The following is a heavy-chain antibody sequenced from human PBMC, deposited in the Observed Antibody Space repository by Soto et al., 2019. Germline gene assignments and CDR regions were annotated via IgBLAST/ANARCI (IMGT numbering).Heavy chain of an antibody. CDR2: IYYSGST. Sequence: SETLSLTCTVSGGSISSYYWSWIRQPPGKGLEWMGYIYYSGSTNYNPSLKSRVTISVDTSKNQFSLKLSSVTAADTAMYYCARDSGSGTNSHNWFDPWGQGTLVTVSS. D-gene: IGHD3-10*01. J-gene: IGHJ5*02. CDR3: ARDSGSGTNSHNWFDP. V-gene: IGHV4-59*01. CDR1: GGSISSYY.